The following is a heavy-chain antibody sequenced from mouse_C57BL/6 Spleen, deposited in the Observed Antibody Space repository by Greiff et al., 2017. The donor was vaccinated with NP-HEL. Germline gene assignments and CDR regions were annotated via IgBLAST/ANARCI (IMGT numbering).Heavy chain of an antibody. CDR3: ARKRDYYGSFDY. CDR2: IYPGDGDT. V-gene: IGHV1-80*01. CDR1: GYAFSSYW. Sequence: QVQLQQSGAELVKPGASVKISCKASGYAFSSYWMNWVKQRPGKGLEWIGQIYPGDGDTNYNGKFKGKATLTADKSSSTAYMQLSSLTSEDSAVYFCARKRDYYGSFDYWGQGTTLTVSS. D-gene: IGHD1-1*01. J-gene: IGHJ2*01.